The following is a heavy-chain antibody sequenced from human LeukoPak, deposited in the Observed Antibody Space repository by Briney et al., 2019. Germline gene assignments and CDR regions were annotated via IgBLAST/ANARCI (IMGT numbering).Heavy chain of an antibody. CDR1: VVPLFDYH. CDR3: ARVSTTVMTTPDNFDD. V-gene: IGHV4-34*01. Sequence: SETLSLTCAVSVVPLFDYHWNWIRQPPGKGLEWIGEINHRGITNYNPSLKSRVTISVDTSKNQFSLRLGSVTAADTAVYYCARVSTTVMTTPDNFDDWGQGTLVTVSS. CDR2: INHRGIT. J-gene: IGHJ4*02. D-gene: IGHD4-11*01.